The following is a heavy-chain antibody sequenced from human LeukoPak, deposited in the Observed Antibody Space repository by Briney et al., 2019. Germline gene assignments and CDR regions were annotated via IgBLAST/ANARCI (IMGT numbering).Heavy chain of an antibody. CDR3: AREPKEMATIVKYWDFDL. CDR2: ISSSNSYT. CDR1: RFTFSDYY. J-gene: IGHJ2*01. D-gene: IGHD5-24*01. V-gene: IGHV3-11*05. Sequence: SLSLSCAASRFTFSDYYMSWIRQAPGTGLEWVSYISSSNSYTNYTASVNARFTMSRDNAKNSLYLQMNSLRAEDTAVYYCAREPKEMATIVKYWDFDLWGPGTLVTVSS.